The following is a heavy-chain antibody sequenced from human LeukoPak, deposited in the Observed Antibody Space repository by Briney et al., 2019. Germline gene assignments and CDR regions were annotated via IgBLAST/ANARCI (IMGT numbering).Heavy chain of an antibody. CDR1: GYTFTTHD. V-gene: IGHV1-8*01. CDR2: MSPNSGDT. CDR3: VRTPPNWGFDY. D-gene: IGHD7-27*01. Sequence: ASVKVSCKASGYTFTTHDINWVRQAPGQGLEWLGWMSPNSGDTGYAQKFQGRVTMTSDSSISTAYMELSSLRSEDTAIYYCVRTPPNWGFDYWGQGTLVTVSS. J-gene: IGHJ4*02.